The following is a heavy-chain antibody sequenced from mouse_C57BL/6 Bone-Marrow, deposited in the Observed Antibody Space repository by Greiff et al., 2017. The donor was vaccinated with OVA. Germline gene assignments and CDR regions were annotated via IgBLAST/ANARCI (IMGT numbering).Heavy chain of an antibody. CDR2: IDPETGGT. D-gene: IGHD2-5*01. CDR3: TRSYSNYGDFDY. Sequence: VKLVESGAELVRPGASVTLSCKASGYTFTDYEMHWVKQTPVHGLEWIGAIDPETGGTAYNQKFKGKAILTADKSSSTAYMELRSLTSEDSAVYYCTRSYSNYGDFDYWGQGTTLTVSS. J-gene: IGHJ2*01. CDR1: GYTFTDYE. V-gene: IGHV1-15*01.